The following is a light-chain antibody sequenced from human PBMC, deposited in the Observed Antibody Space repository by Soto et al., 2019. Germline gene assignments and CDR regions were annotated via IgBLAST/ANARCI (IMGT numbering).Light chain of an antibody. Sequence: EIVLTQSPGTLSLSPGESATLSCRASQSVSSSYLAWYQQKPGQAPRLLIYGASSRDTGIPDRFSGSGSATDFTLTISRLELEDFAVYYCQQYGSSSWTFGQGTKEEIK. J-gene: IGKJ1*01. V-gene: IGKV3-20*01. CDR1: QSVSSSY. CDR2: GAS. CDR3: QQYGSSSWT.